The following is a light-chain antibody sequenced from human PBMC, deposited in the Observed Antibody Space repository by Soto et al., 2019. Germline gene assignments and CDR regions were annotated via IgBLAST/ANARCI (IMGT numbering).Light chain of an antibody. Sequence: EIVMTQSPAILSVSPGDRATLSCRAGQSVCNNLAWYQQKPGQTPRLVIYGASNRATGVPARFSGSGSGTDFTLTISSLQSEDFAVYYCLQYDDWHRTFGQGTKVEIK. J-gene: IGKJ1*01. CDR1: QSVCNN. CDR3: LQYDDWHRT. V-gene: IGKV3-15*01. CDR2: GAS.